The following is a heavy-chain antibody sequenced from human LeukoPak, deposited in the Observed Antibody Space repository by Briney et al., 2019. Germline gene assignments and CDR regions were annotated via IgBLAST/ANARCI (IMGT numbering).Heavy chain of an antibody. Sequence: GGSLRLSCAASGFTFSSYWMHWVRQAPGKGLVWVSHINSDGSSTTYADAVKGRFTISRDNAKNTLFLQMNSLRAEDTAVYYCARDTPGDGIDYWGQGTLVTVSS. CDR3: ARDTPGDGIDY. J-gene: IGHJ4*02. D-gene: IGHD7-27*01. CDR1: GFTFSSYW. CDR2: INSDGSST. V-gene: IGHV3-74*01.